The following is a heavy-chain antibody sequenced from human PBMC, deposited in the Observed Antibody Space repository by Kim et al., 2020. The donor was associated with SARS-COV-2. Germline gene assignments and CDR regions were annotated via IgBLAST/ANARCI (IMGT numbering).Heavy chain of an antibody. D-gene: IGHD3-16*01. CDR3: ARDYGSKGDAFDI. CDR2: IYSGGST. J-gene: IGHJ3*02. Sequence: GGSLRLSCAASGFTVSSNYMSWVRQAPGKGLEWVSVIYSGGSTYYADSVKGRFTISRDNSKNTLYLQMNSLRAEDTAVYYCARDYGSKGDAFDIWGQGTMVTVSS. CDR1: GFTVSSNY. V-gene: IGHV3-66*01.